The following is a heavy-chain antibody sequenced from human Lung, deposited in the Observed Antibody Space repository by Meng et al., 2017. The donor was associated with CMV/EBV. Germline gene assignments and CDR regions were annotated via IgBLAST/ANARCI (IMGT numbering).Heavy chain of an antibody. CDR2: INPNNGGT. CDR1: GYRFSAHY. Sequence: ASVKVSCKASGYRFSAHYMHWVRQAPGQGLEWMGWINPNNGGTKYAQKFQGRVTMTRDTSISAVDMELSRLRSEETAVYFCVCDRFQFVDDWGQGTAVTVSS. CDR3: VCDRFQFVDD. J-gene: IGHJ4*02. V-gene: IGHV1-2*02. D-gene: IGHD3-16*01.